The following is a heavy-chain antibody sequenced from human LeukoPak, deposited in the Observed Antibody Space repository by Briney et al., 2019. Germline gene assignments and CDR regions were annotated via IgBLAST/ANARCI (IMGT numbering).Heavy chain of an antibody. Sequence: GGSLRLSCAASGFTFSSYSMNWVRQAPGKGLEWVSSISSSSSYIYYADSVKGRFTISRDNAKNSLYLQMNSLRAEDTAVYYCARGSSVDTAMVKPDYRGQGTLVTVSS. CDR3: ARGSSVDTAMVKPDY. V-gene: IGHV3-21*01. CDR2: ISSSSSYI. CDR1: GFTFSSYS. J-gene: IGHJ4*02. D-gene: IGHD5-18*01.